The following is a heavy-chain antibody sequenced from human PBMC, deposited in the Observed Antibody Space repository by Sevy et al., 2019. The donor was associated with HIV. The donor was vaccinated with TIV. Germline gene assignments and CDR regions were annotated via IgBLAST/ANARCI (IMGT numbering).Heavy chain of an antibody. V-gene: IGHV3-15*01. J-gene: IGHJ4*02. CDR2: FKSKTDGGTI. CDR3: TTLYSAAFDN. D-gene: IGHD4-4*01. CDR1: GFTFTNAW. Sequence: GGSLRLSCVASGFTFTNAWMSWVRQAPGKGLEWVGRFKSKTDGGTIDYATPVKGGFTISRDDAKNMLYLQMNSLKTEDTALYYCTTLYSAAFDNWGQGTLVTVSS.